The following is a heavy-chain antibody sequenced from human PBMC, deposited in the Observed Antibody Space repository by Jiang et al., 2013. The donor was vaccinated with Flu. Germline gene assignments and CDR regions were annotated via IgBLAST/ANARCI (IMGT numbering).Heavy chain of an antibody. D-gene: IGHD5-18*01. J-gene: IGHJ2*01. CDR3: ATDSYVPLRYFDL. Sequence: GSGLVKPSETLSLTCTVSGYSISSGYYWGWIRQPPGKGLEWIGSIYHSGSTYYNPSLKSRVTISVDTSKNQFSLKLSSVTAADTAVYYCATDSYVPLRYFDLWG. CDR2: IYHSGST. CDR1: GYSISSGYY. V-gene: IGHV4-38-2*02.